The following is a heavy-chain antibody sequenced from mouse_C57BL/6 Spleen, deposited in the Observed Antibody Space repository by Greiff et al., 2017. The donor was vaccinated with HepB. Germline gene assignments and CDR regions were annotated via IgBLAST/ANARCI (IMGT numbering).Heavy chain of an antibody. CDR3: ARSRWFYAMDY. Sequence: DVQLQESGPGLVKPSQSLSLTCSVTGYSITSGYYWNWIRQFPGNKLEWTGYISYDGSNNYNPSLKHRISITRDTSKNQFFLKLNSVTTEDTATYYCARSRWFYAMDYWGQRTSVTVSS. V-gene: IGHV3-6*01. J-gene: IGHJ4*01. CDR2: ISYDGSN. D-gene: IGHD1-1*02. CDR1: GYSITSGYY.